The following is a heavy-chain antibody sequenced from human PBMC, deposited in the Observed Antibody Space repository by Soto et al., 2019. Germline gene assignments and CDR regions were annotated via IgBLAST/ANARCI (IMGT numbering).Heavy chain of an antibody. CDR3: ARGGPLDWFDP. CDR2: IYYSGST. J-gene: IGHJ5*02. Sequence: PSGTTCLPNTVSGGSISSYYWRWIRQPPGKGLEWIGEIYYSGSTNYNPSLKSRVTISVDKSKNQFSLKLSSVTAADTAVYYCARGGPLDWFDPWGQGTLVTVSS. CDR1: GGSISSYY. D-gene: IGHD3-3*02. V-gene: IGHV4-59*12.